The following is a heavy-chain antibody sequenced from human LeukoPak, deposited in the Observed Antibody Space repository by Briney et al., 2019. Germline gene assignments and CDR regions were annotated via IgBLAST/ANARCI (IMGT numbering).Heavy chain of an antibody. D-gene: IGHD3-3*01. CDR2: ISADNGNT. V-gene: IGHV1-18*04. J-gene: IGHJ6*02. Sequence: ASVKVSCKGSGYTLSNHAFSWVRQAPGQGLEWMGWISADNGNTNHAQKFQGRVSLTTDTSTSTAYMELRSLRSDDTAVYYCARDYDFAGMDVWGQGTTVTVSS. CDR1: GYTLSNHA. CDR3: ARDYDFAGMDV.